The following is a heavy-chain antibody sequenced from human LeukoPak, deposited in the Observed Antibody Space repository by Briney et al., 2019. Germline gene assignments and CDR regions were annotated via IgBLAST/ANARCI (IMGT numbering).Heavy chain of an antibody. Sequence: GGSLRLSCAASGFSFSSSAMSWVRQAPGKGLEWVSAINDSGDSTYYADSVKGRSTVSRDNSKNTLYLQMNGLRAEDTAVYYCAKAAGGLVYWGQGTLVIISS. CDR2: INDSGDST. D-gene: IGHD6-19*01. V-gene: IGHV3-23*01. J-gene: IGHJ4*02. CDR3: AKAAGGLVY. CDR1: GFSFSSSA.